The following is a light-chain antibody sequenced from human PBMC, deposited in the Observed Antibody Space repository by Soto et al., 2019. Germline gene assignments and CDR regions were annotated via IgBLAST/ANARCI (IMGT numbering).Light chain of an antibody. CDR1: QSVFYSSNNKNS. CDR3: QQYYNTPYT. CDR2: WAS. J-gene: IGKJ2*01. V-gene: IGKV4-1*01. Sequence: DIVMTQSPDSLAVSLGERATINCKSSQSVFYSSNNKNSLAWYQQKPGQPPKLLIYWASTRESGVPDRFSGSGSGTDFTLTISSLQAEDVAVYYCQQYYNTPYTFGQGTKLEIK.